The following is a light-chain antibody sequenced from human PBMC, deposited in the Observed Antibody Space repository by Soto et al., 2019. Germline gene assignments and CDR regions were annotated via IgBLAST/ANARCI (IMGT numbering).Light chain of an antibody. CDR2: EVT. V-gene: IGLV2-8*01. J-gene: IGLJ2*01. Sequence: QSVLTQPPSASGSPGQSVTISCTGTSSDVGNYNYVSWYQQHPGKAPKVMIYEVTKRPSGVPDRFSGSKSGNTASLTVSGLQAEDEADYYCSSYAGNNNVLFGGGTKLTVL. CDR1: SSDVGNYNY. CDR3: SSYAGNNNVL.